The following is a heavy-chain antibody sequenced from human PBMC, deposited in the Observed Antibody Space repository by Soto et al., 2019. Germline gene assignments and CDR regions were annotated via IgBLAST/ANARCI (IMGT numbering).Heavy chain of an antibody. D-gene: IGHD6-13*01. CDR1: GFTFSNYW. CDR2: INSDGSST. V-gene: IGHV3-74*01. Sequence: GGSLRLSCAASGFTFSNYWMHWVRQAPGKGLVWVSHINSDGSSTTYADSVKGRFTISRDNAKNTLYLQMNSLRAEDTAVYYCAKAKYSSSWYSYGMDVWGQGTTVTVSS. CDR3: AKAKYSSSWYSYGMDV. J-gene: IGHJ6*02.